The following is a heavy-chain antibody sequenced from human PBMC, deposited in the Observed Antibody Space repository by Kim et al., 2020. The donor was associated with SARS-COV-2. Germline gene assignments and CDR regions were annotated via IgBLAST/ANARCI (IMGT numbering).Heavy chain of an antibody. J-gene: IGHJ6*02. CDR3: ARGGYYFAMDV. CDR1: GFTFSRYW. Sequence: GGSLRLSCAVSGFTFSRYWMSWVRQAPGKGLEWVANIKQHGSEKFYVESVKGRFAISRDNAKNSLYLQMNRLRAEDTAVYYCARGGYYFAMDVWGQGTTVTVSS. V-gene: IGHV3-7*03. CDR2: IKQHGSEK.